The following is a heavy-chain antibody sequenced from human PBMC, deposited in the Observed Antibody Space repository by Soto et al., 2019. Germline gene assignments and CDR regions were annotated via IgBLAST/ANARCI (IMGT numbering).Heavy chain of an antibody. CDR2: INRSGST. CDR3: ARGERVVVPAATALYYYYCCMDV. CDR1: GGSFSGYY. J-gene: IGHJ6*02. V-gene: IGHV4-34*01. Sequence: QVQLQQWGAGQLKPPETLSLTCAVYGGSFSGYYWSWFRQPPGKGLEWIGEINRSGSTNYNPSLKSRVTISVDTSTKQFSLKLSSVTAAYTAVYHCARGERVVVPAATALYYYYCCMDVWGQGTTVTVSS. D-gene: IGHD2-2*01.